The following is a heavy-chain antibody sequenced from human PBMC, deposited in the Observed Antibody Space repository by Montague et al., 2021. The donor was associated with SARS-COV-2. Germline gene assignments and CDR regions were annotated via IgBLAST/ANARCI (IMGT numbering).Heavy chain of an antibody. CDR2: INHSGST. CDR3: ARGPRITMIVVVITDIWFDP. Sequence: SETLSLTCAVYGGSVSDYYWSWIRQPPGKGLEWIGEINHSGSTNYNPSPKSRVITSVDTSKNQFSLKLTSVTAADTAVYYCARGPRITMIVVVITDIWFDPWGQGTLVTVSS. D-gene: IGHD3-22*01. J-gene: IGHJ5*02. V-gene: IGHV4-34*01. CDR1: GGSVSDYY.